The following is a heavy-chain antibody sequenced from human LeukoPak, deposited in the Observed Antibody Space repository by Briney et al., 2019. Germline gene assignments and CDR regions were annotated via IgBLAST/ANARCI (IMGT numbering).Heavy chain of an antibody. CDR3: ARSPLSYSSSWYERYYYYYGMDV. CDR1: GYTFTGYY. D-gene: IGHD6-13*01. CDR2: INPNSGGT. Sequence: AASVKVSCKASGYTFTGYYMHWVRQAPGQGLEWMGWINPNSGGTNYAQKFQGRVTMTRDTSISTAYMELSRLRSDDTAVYYCARSPLSYSSSWYERYYYYYGMDVWGQGTTVTVS. V-gene: IGHV1-2*02. J-gene: IGHJ6*02.